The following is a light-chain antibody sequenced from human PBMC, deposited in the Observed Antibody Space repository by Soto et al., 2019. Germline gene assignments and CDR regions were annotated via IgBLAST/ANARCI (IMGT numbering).Light chain of an antibody. Sequence: QAVVTQPASVSGSPGQPITISCTGTSSDVGSYNLVSWYQQHPGKAPKLMIYEGSKRPSGVSNRFSGSKSGNTASLTISGLQAEDEADYYCCSYAGSSTFYVFGTGTKLTVL. CDR1: SSDVGSYNL. CDR2: EGS. CDR3: CSYAGSSTFYV. V-gene: IGLV2-23*01. J-gene: IGLJ1*01.